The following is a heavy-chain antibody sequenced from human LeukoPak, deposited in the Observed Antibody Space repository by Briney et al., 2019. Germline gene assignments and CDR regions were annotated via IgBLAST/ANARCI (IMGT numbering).Heavy chain of an antibody. CDR1: GGSFSGYY. J-gene: IGHJ6*02. CDR2: INHSGST. D-gene: IGHD2-21*02. Sequence: NPSQTLSLTCAVYGGSFSGYYWSWIRQPPGKGLEWIGEINHSGSTNYNPSLKSRVTISVDTSKNQFSLKLSSVTAADTAVYYCARVLAYCGGDCYSLYYYYYGMDVWGQGTTVTVSS. V-gene: IGHV4-34*01. CDR3: ARVLAYCGGDCYSLYYYYYGMDV.